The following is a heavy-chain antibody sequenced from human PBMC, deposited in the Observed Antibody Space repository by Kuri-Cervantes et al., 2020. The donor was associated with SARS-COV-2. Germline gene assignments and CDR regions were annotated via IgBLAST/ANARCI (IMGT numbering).Heavy chain of an antibody. CDR3: ARLAWEFKAAASWFDP. CDR1: GGSISSSSYY. J-gene: IGHJ5*02. D-gene: IGHD6-13*01. V-gene: IGHV4-39*01. CDR2: IYYSGGT. Sequence: SETLSLTCTVSGGSISSSSYYWGWIRQPPGKGLEWIGSIYYSGGTYYNPCLKSRVTISVDTSKNQFSLKLSSVTAADTAVYYCARLAWEFKAAASWFDPWGQGTLVTVSS.